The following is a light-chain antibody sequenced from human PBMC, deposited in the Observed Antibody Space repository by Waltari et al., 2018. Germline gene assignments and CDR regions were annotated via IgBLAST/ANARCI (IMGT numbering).Light chain of an antibody. J-gene: IGLJ2*01. CDR1: STTLGANS. CDR3: ATWDDSLSGGV. CDR2: RNN. V-gene: IGLV1-47*01. Sequence: QSVLTQPPSASGTPGQRVTLSCSGRSTTLGANSVYWYQQVPGLAPRLLIYRNNKRPSGVPDRFSASKSGTSASLAISGLRSEDEADYYCATWDDSLSGGVFGGGTKLTVL.